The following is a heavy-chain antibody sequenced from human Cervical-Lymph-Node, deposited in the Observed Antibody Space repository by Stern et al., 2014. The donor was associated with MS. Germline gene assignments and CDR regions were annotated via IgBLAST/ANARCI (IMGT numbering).Heavy chain of an antibody. CDR1: GFTFSSYR. CDR2: ISSNGDST. V-gene: IGHV3-64D*06. CDR3: VKVGIAETGTN. Sequence: EVQLVESGGGLVQPGGSLRLSCSASGFTFSSYRMHWVRQAPGKGLEYVSAISSNGDSTYYAESVKGRFAISRDNSKNTLYLQMSSLRAADTAAYYCVKVGIAETGTNWGQGTLVTVSS. J-gene: IGHJ4*02. D-gene: IGHD6-13*01.